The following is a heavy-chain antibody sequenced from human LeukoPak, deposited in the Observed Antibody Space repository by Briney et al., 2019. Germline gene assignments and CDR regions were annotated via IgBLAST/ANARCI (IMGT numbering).Heavy chain of an antibody. CDR1: GYTFTSYD. CDR2: MNPNSGNT. D-gene: IGHD3-3*01. J-gene: IGHJ4*02. CDR3: ARGPTPTRYYDFWSGYDY. Sequence: GASVKVSCKASGYTFTSYDINWVRQATGQGLEWMGWMNPNSGNTGYAQKFQGRVTITRNTSISTAYMELSSLRSEDTAVYYCARGPTPTRYYDFWSGYDYWGQGRLASVSS. V-gene: IGHV1-8*03.